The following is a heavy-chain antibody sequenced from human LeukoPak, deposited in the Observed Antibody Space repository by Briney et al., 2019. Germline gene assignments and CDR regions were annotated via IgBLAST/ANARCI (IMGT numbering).Heavy chain of an antibody. V-gene: IGHV2-5*02. J-gene: IGHJ5*02. Sequence: SGPTLVNPTQTLTLTCTFSGFSLSTSGAGVGWNRHPPGKALEGLALIYWDDDKRYSPSLKSRLTITKDTSKNQVVLTMTNMDPVDTATYYCAHMRLAARLDPWGQGTLVTVSS. CDR2: IYWDDDK. CDR3: AHMRLAARLDP. D-gene: IGHD6-6*01. CDR1: GFSLSTSGAG.